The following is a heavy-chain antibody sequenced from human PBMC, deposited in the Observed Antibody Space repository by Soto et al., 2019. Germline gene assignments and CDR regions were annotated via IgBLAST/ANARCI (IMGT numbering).Heavy chain of an antibody. J-gene: IGHJ4*02. D-gene: IGHD3-10*01. V-gene: IGHV3-66*01. CDR2: SYSGGST. CDR1: GFTVSSNC. Sequence: EVQLVESGGGLVQPGGSLRLSCAASGFTVSSNCMSWVRQAPGKGLEWVSASYSGGSTYYGDSVKGRFSISRDNSKNTLYLQMNSMRGEETAVYYCARCDGSTSYCFYFDNWGQGTLVTVSS. CDR3: ARCDGSTSYCFYFDN.